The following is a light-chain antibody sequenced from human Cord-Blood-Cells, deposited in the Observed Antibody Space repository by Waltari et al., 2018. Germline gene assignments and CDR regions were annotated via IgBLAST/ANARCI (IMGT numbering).Light chain of an antibody. CDR3: QQRSNWQYT. Sequence: EIVLTQPAATLSLSPGETATLSCRASQGVSSYLAWYQQKPGKAPRLLIYDASNRATGIPARFSGSGPGTDFTLTISSLEPEDFAVYYCQQRSNWQYTFGQGTKLEIK. CDR2: DAS. V-gene: IGKV3D-11*01. CDR1: QGVSSY. J-gene: IGKJ2*01.